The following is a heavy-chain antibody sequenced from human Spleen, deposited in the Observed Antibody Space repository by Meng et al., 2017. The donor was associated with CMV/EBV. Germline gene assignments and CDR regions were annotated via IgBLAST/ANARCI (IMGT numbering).Heavy chain of an antibody. CDR3: LYGNYGSGSYYNY. J-gene: IGHJ4*02. V-gene: IGHV1-2*02. D-gene: IGHD3-10*01. CDR2: INPNSGGT. Sequence: VSVKVSCKASGYTFTGYYMHWVRQAPGQGLEWMGWINPNSGGTNYAQKFQGRVTMTRDTSISTAYMELSRLRSDDTAVYYCLYGNYGSGSYYNYWGQGTLVTVSS. CDR1: GYTFTGYY.